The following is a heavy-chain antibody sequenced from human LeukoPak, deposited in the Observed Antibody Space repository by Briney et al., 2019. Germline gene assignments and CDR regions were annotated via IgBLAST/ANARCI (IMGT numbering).Heavy chain of an antibody. CDR2: DYCGGNT. V-gene: IGHV4-61*01. Sequence: SETLSLTCTVSGFSVTTDSYCWGWIRQPPGKGLEWIGYDYCGGNTNYDPSLRRRVTISVDTSKNQFSLTLTSVTAADTAVYFCARDHFGSLDSWGQGILVTVSS. CDR3: ARDHFGSLDS. D-gene: IGHD3-10*01. CDR1: GFSVTTDSYC. J-gene: IGHJ4*02.